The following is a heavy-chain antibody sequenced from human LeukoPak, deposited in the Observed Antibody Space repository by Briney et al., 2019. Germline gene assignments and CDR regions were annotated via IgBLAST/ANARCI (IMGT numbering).Heavy chain of an antibody. J-gene: IGHJ4*02. CDR3: ARDYGSGSYRFDY. Sequence: ASVKVSCKASGYPFTSYGIIWVRQAPGQGLEWMGWISAYSGNTNYAQNLQGRVTMTTDTSTSTAYMEVRSLRSDDTAVYYCARDYGSGSYRFDYWGQGTLVTVSS. D-gene: IGHD3-10*01. CDR1: GYPFTSYG. V-gene: IGHV1-18*01. CDR2: ISAYSGNT.